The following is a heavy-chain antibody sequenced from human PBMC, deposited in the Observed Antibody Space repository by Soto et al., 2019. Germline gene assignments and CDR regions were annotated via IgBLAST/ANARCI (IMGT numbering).Heavy chain of an antibody. CDR2: INHSGST. V-gene: IGHV4-34*01. J-gene: IGHJ6*03. D-gene: IGHD2-15*01. CDR1: GGSFSGYY. Sequence: SETLSLTCAVYGGSFSGYYWSWIRQPPGKGLEWIGEINHSGSTNYNPSLKSRVTISVDTSKNQFSLKLSSVTAADTAVYYCARTGYCSGGSCHTPYYYYYMDVWGKGTTVTVSS. CDR3: ARTGYCSGGSCHTPYYYYYMDV.